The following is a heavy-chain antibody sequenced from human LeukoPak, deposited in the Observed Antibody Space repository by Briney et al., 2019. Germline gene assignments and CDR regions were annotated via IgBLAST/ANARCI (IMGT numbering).Heavy chain of an antibody. J-gene: IGHJ6*03. CDR3: ARVRWGRTIFGVVTQSDYYYYYMDV. CDR1: GFTFSSYW. D-gene: IGHD3-3*01. CDR2: INSDGSST. Sequence: GGSLRLSCAASGFTFSSYWMHWVRQAPGKGLVWVSRINSDGSSTSYADSVKGRFTISRDNAKNTLYLQMNSLRAEDTAVYYCARVRWGRTIFGVVTQSDYYYYYMDVWGKGTTVTVSS. V-gene: IGHV3-74*01.